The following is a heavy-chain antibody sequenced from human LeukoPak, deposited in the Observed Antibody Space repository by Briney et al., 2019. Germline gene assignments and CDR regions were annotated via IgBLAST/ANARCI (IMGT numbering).Heavy chain of an antibody. CDR2: ISSSGNIM. CDR3: TREGVGYSSRFDY. V-gene: IGHV3-11*01. Sequence: PGGSLRLSCAASRFTFSDYYMSWIRQAPGKGLEWVSCISSSGNIMYYADSLKGRFTISRDNAKNSPYLQMNSLRAEDTAVYYCTREGVGYSSRFDYWGQGTLVTVSS. D-gene: IGHD6-13*01. J-gene: IGHJ4*02. CDR1: RFTFSDYY.